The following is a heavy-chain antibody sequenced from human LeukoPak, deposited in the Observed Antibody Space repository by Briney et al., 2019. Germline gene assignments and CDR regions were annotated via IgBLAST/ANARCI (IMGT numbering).Heavy chain of an antibody. Sequence: PSETLSLTCTVSGGSISSGGYYWSWIRQHSGKGLEWIGYIYYSGSTYYNPSLKSRVTISVDTSKNQFSLKLSSVTAADTAVYYCARLHYGGNPFWFFDYWGQGTLVTVSS. V-gene: IGHV4-31*03. D-gene: IGHD4-23*01. CDR2: IYYSGST. CDR3: ARLHYGGNPFWFFDY. CDR1: GGSISSGGYY. J-gene: IGHJ4*02.